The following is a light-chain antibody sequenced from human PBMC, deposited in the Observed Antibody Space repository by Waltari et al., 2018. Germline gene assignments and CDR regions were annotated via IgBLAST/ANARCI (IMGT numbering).Light chain of an antibody. CDR2: KAF. V-gene: IGKV1-5*03. J-gene: IGKJ2*01. CDR1: QSISSW. Sequence: DIQMTQSPSTLSASVGDRVTITCRASQSISSWLAWYQQKPWKAPKLLIYKAFSLESGVPSRFSGSGSGTEFTLTISSLQPDDFATYYCQQYNSYLYTFGQGTKLEIK. CDR3: QQYNSYLYT.